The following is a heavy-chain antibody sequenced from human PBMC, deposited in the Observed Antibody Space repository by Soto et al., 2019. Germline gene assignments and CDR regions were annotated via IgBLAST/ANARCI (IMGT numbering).Heavy chain of an antibody. CDR3: AKESPGGEYYFDY. V-gene: IGHV3-30*18. J-gene: IGHJ4*02. Sequence: GGSLRLSCAASGFTFSSYGMHWVRQAPGKGLEWVAVISYDGSNKYYADSVKGRFTISRDNSKNTLYLQMNSLRAEDTAVYYCAKESPGGEYYFDYWGQGTLVTVSS. D-gene: IGHD3-10*01. CDR2: ISYDGSNK. CDR1: GFTFSSYG.